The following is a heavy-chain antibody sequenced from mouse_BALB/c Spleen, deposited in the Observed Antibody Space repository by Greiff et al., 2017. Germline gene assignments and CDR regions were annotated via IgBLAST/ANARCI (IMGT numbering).Heavy chain of an antibody. CDR2: SRNKANDYTT. CDR3: ARDWDYYAMDY. J-gene: IGHJ4*01. V-gene: IGHV7-1*02. Sequence: EVKLVDSGGGLVQPGGSLRLSCATSGFTFSDFYMEWVRQPPGKRLEWIAASRNKANDYTTEYSASVKGRFIVSRDTSQSILYLQMNALRAEDTAIYYCARDWDYYAMDYWGQGTSVTVSS. CDR1: GFTFSDFY. D-gene: IGHD4-1*01.